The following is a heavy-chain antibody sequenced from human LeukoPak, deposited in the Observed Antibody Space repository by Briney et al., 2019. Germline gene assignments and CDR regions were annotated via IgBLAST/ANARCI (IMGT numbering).Heavy chain of an antibody. CDR1: GFTFSNYG. V-gene: IGHV3-33*01. CDR3: ARHRGSCSGGSCPNWYFVL. D-gene: IGHD2-15*01. Sequence: GRSLRLSXAASGFTFSNYGMHWVRQAPGKGLEWVAIIWDDGSNKYHADSVKGRFTISRDNSKNTLYLQVNSLRAEDTAVYFCARHRGSCSGGSCPNWYFVLWGRGTLVTVSS. J-gene: IGHJ2*01. CDR2: IWDDGSNK.